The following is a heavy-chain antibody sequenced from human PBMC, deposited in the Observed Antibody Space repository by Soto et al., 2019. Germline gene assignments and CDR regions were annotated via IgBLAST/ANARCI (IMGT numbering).Heavy chain of an antibody. CDR3: ARARSKAYCGGDCYHFDY. V-gene: IGHV1-46*01. Sequence: ASVKVSCKASGYTFTSYYMHWLRQAPGQGLEWMGIINPSGGSTSYAQKFQGRVTMTRDTSTSTVYMELSSLRSEDTAVYYCARARSKAYCGGDCYHFDYWGQATLVTVSS. CDR2: INPSGGST. CDR1: GYTFTSYY. J-gene: IGHJ4*02. D-gene: IGHD2-21*02.